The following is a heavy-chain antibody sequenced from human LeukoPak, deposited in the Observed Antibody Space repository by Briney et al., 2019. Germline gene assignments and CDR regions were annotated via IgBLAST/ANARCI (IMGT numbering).Heavy chain of an antibody. CDR2: ISYDGSNK. Sequence: GRSLRLSCAASGFTFSSYAMHWVRQAPVKGLEWVAVISYDGSNKYYADSVKGRFTISRDNSKNTLYLQMNSLRAEDTAVYYCARDIYDYWGQGTLVTVSS. V-gene: IGHV3-30-3*01. J-gene: IGHJ4*02. D-gene: IGHD2-21*01. CDR1: GFTFSSYA. CDR3: ARDIYDY.